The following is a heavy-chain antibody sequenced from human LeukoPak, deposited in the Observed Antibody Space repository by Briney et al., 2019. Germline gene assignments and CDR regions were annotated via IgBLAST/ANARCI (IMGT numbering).Heavy chain of an antibody. CDR2: ISYDGSNK. Sequence: GGSLRLSCAASGFTFSSYAMHWVRQAPGKGLEWVAVISYDGSNKYYADSVKGRFTISRDSSKNTLYLQMSSLRADDTAVYYCAKRGIAEAASFDYWGQGTLVTVSS. V-gene: IGHV3-30-3*02. D-gene: IGHD6-13*01. J-gene: IGHJ4*02. CDR3: AKRGIAEAASFDY. CDR1: GFTFSSYA.